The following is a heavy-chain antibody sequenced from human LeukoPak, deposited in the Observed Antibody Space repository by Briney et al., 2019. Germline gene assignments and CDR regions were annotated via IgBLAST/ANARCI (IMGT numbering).Heavy chain of an antibody. J-gene: IGHJ3*02. Sequence: PGGSLRLSCAASGFTFSSYSMNWVRQAPGKGLEWVSYISSSSSTIYYADSVKGRFTISRDNAKNSLYLQMNSLRDEDTAVYYCARVSYDYVWGSYRPLDAFDIWGQGTMVTVSS. D-gene: IGHD3-16*02. CDR3: ARVSYDYVWGSYRPLDAFDI. CDR2: ISSSSSTI. V-gene: IGHV3-48*02. CDR1: GFTFSSYS.